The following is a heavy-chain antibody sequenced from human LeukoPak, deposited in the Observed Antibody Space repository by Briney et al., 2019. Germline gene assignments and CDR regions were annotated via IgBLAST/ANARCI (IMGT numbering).Heavy chain of an antibody. CDR1: GGSISSYY. CDR3: ARTSITMLEVFDI. V-gene: IGHV4-59*01. Sequence: SETLSLNCTVSGGSISSYYWSWIRQPPGKGLEWIGYIYYSGSTNYNPSLKSRVTISVDTSKNQFSLKLSSVTAADTAVYYCARTSITMLEVFDIWGQGTMVTVSS. CDR2: IYYSGST. J-gene: IGHJ3*02. D-gene: IGHD3-22*01.